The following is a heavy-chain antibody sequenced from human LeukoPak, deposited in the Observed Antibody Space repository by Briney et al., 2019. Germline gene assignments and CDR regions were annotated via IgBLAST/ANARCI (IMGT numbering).Heavy chain of an antibody. J-gene: IGHJ4*02. Sequence: GGSLRLSCAASGFTFSDYSMNWVRQAPGKGLEWVAAIASNGGSEYYADSVKGRFTISRDNSKNTLFLQMNSLRPDDTAVYYCAKRGHYSINWYHYFDYWGQGTLVTVSS. CDR1: GFTFSDYS. CDR3: AKRGHYSINWYHYFDY. D-gene: IGHD6-13*01. CDR2: IASNGGSE. V-gene: IGHV3-30*18.